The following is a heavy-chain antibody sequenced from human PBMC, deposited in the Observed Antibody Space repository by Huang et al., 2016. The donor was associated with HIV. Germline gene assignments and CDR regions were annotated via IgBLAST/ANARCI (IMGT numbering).Heavy chain of an antibody. J-gene: IGHJ1*01. D-gene: IGHD6-19*01. CDR1: GFIFSNYG. Sequence: QVQLVESGGGVVQPGRSLRLSCAASGFIFSNYGMHWVRQAPGKGVEWVEFISYDGSNKYYTDSVKGRFSISRDNSKNTLYLQMNSLRAEDTAVYYCALKGDSSGWEYFRHWGQGTLVTVSS. CDR3: ALKGDSSGWEYFRH. V-gene: IGHV3-30*03. CDR2: ISYDGSNK.